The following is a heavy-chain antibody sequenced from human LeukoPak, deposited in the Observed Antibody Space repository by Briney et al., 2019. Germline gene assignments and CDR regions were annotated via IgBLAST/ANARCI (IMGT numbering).Heavy chain of an antibody. V-gene: IGHV1-69*13. CDR3: AREPLYSYGYRDNY. D-gene: IGHD5-18*01. CDR2: IIPIFGTA. J-gene: IGHJ4*02. CDR1: GGTFSSYA. Sequence: GASVKVSCKASGGTFSSYAISWVRQAPGQGLEWMGGIIPIFGTANYAQRFQGRVTITADESTSTAYMELSRLRSDDTAVYYCAREPLYSYGYRDNYWGQGTLVTVSS.